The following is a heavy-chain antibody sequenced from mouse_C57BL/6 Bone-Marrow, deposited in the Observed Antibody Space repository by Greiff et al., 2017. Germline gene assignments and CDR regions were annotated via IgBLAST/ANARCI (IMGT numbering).Heavy chain of an antibody. CDR3: AGGTAGGFDY. V-gene: IGHV15-2*01. Sequence: VQLVESGSELRSPGSSVKLSCKDFDSEVFPIAYMSWVRQKPGHGFEWIGGILPSIGRTIYGEKFEDKATLDADTLSNTAYLELNSLTSEDSAIYYCAGGTAGGFDYWGQGTTLTVSS. D-gene: IGHD3-3*01. CDR1: DSEVFPIAY. CDR2: ILPSIGRT. J-gene: IGHJ2*01.